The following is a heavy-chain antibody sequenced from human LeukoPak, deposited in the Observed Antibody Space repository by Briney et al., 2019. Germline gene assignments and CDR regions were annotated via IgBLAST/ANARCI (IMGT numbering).Heavy chain of an antibody. D-gene: IGHD6-13*01. CDR1: GFTFSSCA. CDR2: ISGTGGTT. Sequence: PGGSLRLSCVGSGFTFSSCAMIWVRQTPGKGLEWVSVISGTGGTTYDADSVKGRFTISRDNSKNTLYLQMNSLRAEDTAVYYCARAGYSTSWHPLDCWGQGTLVTVSS. CDR3: ARAGYSTSWHPLDC. J-gene: IGHJ4*02. V-gene: IGHV3-23*01.